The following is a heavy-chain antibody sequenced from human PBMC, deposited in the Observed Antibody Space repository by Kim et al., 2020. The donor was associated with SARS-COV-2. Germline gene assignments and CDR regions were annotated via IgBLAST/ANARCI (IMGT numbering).Heavy chain of an antibody. Sequence: GGSLRLSCAASGFTFSSYAMSWVRQAPGKGLEWVSVICSGGSSTYYADSVKGRFTISRDNSKNTLYLQMNSLRAEDTAVYYCSIAPAGAVGLACGQG. CDR3: SIAPAGAVGLA. J-gene: IGHJ5*02. D-gene: IGHD6-13*01. V-gene: IGHV3-23*03. CDR2: ICSGGSST. CDR1: GFTFSSYA.